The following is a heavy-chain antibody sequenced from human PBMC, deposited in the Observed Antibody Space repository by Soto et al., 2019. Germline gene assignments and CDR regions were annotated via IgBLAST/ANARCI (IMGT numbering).Heavy chain of an antibody. Sequence: SETLSLTCAVYGGSFSGYYWSWIRQHPGKGLEWIGEINHSGSTNYNPSLKSRVTISVDTSKNQFSLKLSSVTAADTAVYYCARARPGIIAAAGKKTVWRYFDYWGQGTLVTVSS. J-gene: IGHJ4*02. CDR1: GGSFSGYY. CDR3: ARARPGIIAAAGKKTVWRYFDY. V-gene: IGHV4-34*01. D-gene: IGHD6-13*01. CDR2: INHSGST.